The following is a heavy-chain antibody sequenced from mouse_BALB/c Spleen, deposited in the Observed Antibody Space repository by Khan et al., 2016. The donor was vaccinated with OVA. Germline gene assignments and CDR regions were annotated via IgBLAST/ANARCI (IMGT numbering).Heavy chain of an antibody. CDR2: IIYSGYT. V-gene: IGHV3-8*02. D-gene: IGHD2-14*01. J-gene: IGHJ3*01. CDR1: GDSITTGY. Sequence: EVQLVESGPSLVKPSQTLSLTCSVTGDSITTGYWNWIRKSPGNKLEYMGYIIYSGYTYYNPSLKSRISITRHTSNNQYYLQLNSVTDEDTATYYCARSTYRYAFVYWGQGTLVTVSA. CDR3: ARSTYRYAFVY.